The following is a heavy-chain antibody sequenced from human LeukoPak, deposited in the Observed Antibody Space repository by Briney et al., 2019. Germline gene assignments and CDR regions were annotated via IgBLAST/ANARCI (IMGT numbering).Heavy chain of an antibody. CDR2: IKQDGSEK. V-gene: IGHV3-7*01. D-gene: IGHD3-3*01. J-gene: IGHJ5*02. CDR3: ARDYDFWSGLPLRFDP. Sequence: GGSLRLSCAASGFTFSSYWMSWVRQAPGKGLEWVANIKQDGSEKYYVDSVKGRFTISRDNAKNSLYLQMNSLRAEDTAVYYCARDYDFWSGLPLRFDPWGQGTLVTVSS. CDR1: GFTFSSYW.